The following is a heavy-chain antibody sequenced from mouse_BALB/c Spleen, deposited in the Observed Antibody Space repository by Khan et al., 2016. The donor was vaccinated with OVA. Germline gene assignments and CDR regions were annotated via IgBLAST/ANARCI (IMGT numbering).Heavy chain of an antibody. D-gene: IGHD1-1*01. CDR1: GFTFSTYG. Sequence: EVELVESGGDLVKPGGSLKLSCAASGFTFSTYGMSWVRQTPDKRLEWVATVSTGGSYTYYPDSVKGRFTISRDNAKNTLYLQMSGLKSEDTAMFYCTSLAYYYVSEGFAYWGQGTLVTVSA. J-gene: IGHJ3*01. CDR3: TSLAYYYVSEGFAY. CDR2: VSTGGSYT. V-gene: IGHV5-6*01.